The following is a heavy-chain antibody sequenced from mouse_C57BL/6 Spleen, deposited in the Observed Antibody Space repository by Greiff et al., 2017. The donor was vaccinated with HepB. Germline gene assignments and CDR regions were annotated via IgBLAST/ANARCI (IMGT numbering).Heavy chain of an antibody. CDR1: GYTFTSYW. CDR3: ARRGHYSNSAWFAY. CDR2: IDPSDSYT. V-gene: IGHV1-59*01. J-gene: IGHJ3*01. Sequence: VQLQQPGAELVRPGPSVKLSCKASGYTFTSYWMHWVKQRPGQGLEWIGVIDPSDSYTNYNQKFKGKATLTVDTSSSTAYMQLSSLTSEDSAVYYCARRGHYSNSAWFAYWGQGTLVTVSA. D-gene: IGHD2-5*01.